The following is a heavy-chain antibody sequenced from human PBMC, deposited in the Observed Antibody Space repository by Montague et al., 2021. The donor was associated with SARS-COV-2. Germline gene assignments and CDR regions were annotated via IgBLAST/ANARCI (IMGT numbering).Heavy chain of an antibody. CDR3: ARLRDGVVPSPILGVGPFYSYYYMDV. CDR1: GSSFSGYY. J-gene: IGHJ6*03. CDR2: INHGGST. Sequence: SETLSLTCAVHGSSFSGYYWNWIRQSPGKGLEWIGEINHGGSTKFSPSLKGRLTISTDTSKNQFSLKLTSVAAADTAVYYCARLRDGVVPSPILGVGPFYSYYYMDVWERDPGHRLL. V-gene: IGHV4-34*01. D-gene: IGHD3-10*01.